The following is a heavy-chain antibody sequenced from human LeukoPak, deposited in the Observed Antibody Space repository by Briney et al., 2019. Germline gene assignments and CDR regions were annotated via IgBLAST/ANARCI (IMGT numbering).Heavy chain of an antibody. D-gene: IGHD5-24*01. CDR2: IYYSGST. Sequence: SETLSLTCTVSGGSISSYYWSWIRQPPGKGLEWIGYIYYSGSTNYNPSLKSRVTISVDTSKNQLSLKLSSVTAADTAVYYCARKNYHDAFDIWGQGTMVTVSS. CDR3: ARKNYHDAFDI. J-gene: IGHJ3*02. V-gene: IGHV4-59*01. CDR1: GGSISSYY.